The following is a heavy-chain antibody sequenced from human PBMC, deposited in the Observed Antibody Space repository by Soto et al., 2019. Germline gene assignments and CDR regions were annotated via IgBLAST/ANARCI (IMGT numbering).Heavy chain of an antibody. D-gene: IGHD3-10*01. CDR3: ARAYGSGSYYYYGMDV. J-gene: IGHJ6*02. Sequence: QVQLVQSGAEVKKPGSSVKVSCKASGGTFSSYTISWVRQAPGQGLEWMGRIIPILGIANYGQKFQGRVTITADRATSTAYMELSSLRSEDTAVYYCARAYGSGSYYYYGMDVWGQGTTVTVSS. CDR2: IIPILGIA. V-gene: IGHV1-69*02. CDR1: GGTFSSYT.